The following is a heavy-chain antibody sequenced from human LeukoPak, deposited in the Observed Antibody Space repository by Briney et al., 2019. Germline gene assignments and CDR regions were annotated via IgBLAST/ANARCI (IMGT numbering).Heavy chain of an antibody. CDR1: GGSFSGYY. V-gene: IGHV4-34*01. J-gene: IGHJ4*02. Sequence: PSETLSLTCAVYGGSFSGYYWSWIRQPPGKGLEWIGEINHSGSTNYNPSLKSRVTISVDTSKNQFPLKLSSVTAADTAVYYCARGASYYYDSSGYPLYYFDYWGQGTLVTVSS. D-gene: IGHD3-22*01. CDR2: INHSGST. CDR3: ARGASYYYDSSGYPLYYFDY.